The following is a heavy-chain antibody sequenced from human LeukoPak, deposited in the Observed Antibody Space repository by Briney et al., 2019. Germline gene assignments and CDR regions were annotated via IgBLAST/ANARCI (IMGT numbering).Heavy chain of an antibody. CDR1: GFTFSSYG. D-gene: IGHD3-10*01. V-gene: IGHV3-33*01. Sequence: GGSLRLSCAASGFTFSSYGMHWVRQAPGKGLEWVAVIWYDGSNKYYADSVKGRFTISRDNSKNTLYLQMNSLRAEDTAVYYCARDSAISYYGSGSYYDYWGQGTLVTVSS. J-gene: IGHJ4*02. CDR3: ARDSAISYYGSGSYYDY. CDR2: IWYDGSNK.